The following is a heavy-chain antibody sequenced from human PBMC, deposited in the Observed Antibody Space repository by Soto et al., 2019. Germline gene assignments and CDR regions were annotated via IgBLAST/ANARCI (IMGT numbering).Heavy chain of an antibody. D-gene: IGHD2-15*01. CDR1: SGSISSSNW. Sequence: SETLSLTCAVSSGSISSSNWWSWVRQPPGKGLEWIGEIYHSGSTNYNPSLKSRVTISVDKSKNQFSLKLSSVTAADTAVYYCARDSRYCSGGSCSYYFDYWGQGTLVTVSS. CDR2: IYHSGST. J-gene: IGHJ4*02. V-gene: IGHV4-4*02. CDR3: ARDSRYCSGGSCSYYFDY.